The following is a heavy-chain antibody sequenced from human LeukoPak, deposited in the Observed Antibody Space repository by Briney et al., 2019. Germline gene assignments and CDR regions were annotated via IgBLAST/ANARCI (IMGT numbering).Heavy chain of an antibody. D-gene: IGHD3-10*01. CDR2: IYYSGST. V-gene: IGHV4-39*01. J-gene: IGHJ4*02. Sequence: KPSETLSLTCTVSGGSISSSSYYWGWIRQPPGKGLEWIGSIYYSGSTYYNPSLKSRVTISVDTSKNQFSLKLSSVTAADTAVYYCARQDVSITPHSSLFDYWGQGALVTVSS. CDR1: GGSISSSSYY. CDR3: ARQDVSITPHSSLFDY.